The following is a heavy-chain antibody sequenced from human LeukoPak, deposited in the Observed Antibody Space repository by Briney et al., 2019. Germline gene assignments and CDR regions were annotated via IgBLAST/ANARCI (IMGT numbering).Heavy chain of an antibody. D-gene: IGHD4-23*01. CDR3: AHRRKTLSENWFHP. Sequence: SGPTLVKPTQALRLTCTFSGFSLSTSGRGVGWIRQPPGKALEWLAGICWDDVKIYSPSLKSRLTITKDASKNQVVLTMTNMDPVDTATYYCAHRRKTLSENWFHPWGQGTLVTVSS. V-gene: IGHV2-5*02. CDR1: GFSLSTSGRG. J-gene: IGHJ5*02. CDR2: ICWDDVK.